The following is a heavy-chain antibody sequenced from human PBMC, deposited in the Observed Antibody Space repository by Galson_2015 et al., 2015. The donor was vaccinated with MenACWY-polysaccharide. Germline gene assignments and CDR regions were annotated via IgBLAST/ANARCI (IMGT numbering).Heavy chain of an antibody. D-gene: IGHD5-18*01. V-gene: IGHV3-7*03. CDR2: INLDGRDK. J-gene: IGHJ5*01. CDR3: ARGYSHGANSFDS. CDR1: ALTFSSYW. Sequence: SLRLSCAASALTFSSYWMSWVRQAPGKGLEWVANINLDGRDKYYVDSVRGRFTISRDNARNSLYLQMNSLRVEDTAVYYCARGYSHGANSFDSWGQGTLVTVSS.